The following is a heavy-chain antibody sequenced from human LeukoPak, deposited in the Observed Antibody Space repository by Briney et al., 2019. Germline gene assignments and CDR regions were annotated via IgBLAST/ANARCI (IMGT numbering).Heavy chain of an antibody. CDR3: ANIQGSYYD. D-gene: IGHD3-10*01. Sequence: SGTLSLTCAVSGGSISSNNWWSWVRQSPGKGLEWIGEIYHSGSTNYNPSLKSRVTISLDKSKNQFSLKLSSVTAADTAVYYCANIQGSYYDWGQGALVTVSS. CDR1: GGSISSNNW. J-gene: IGHJ4*02. V-gene: IGHV4-4*02. CDR2: IYHSGST.